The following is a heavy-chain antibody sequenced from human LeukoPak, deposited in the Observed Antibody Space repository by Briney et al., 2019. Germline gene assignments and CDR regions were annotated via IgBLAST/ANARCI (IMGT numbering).Heavy chain of an antibody. CDR2: INHSGST. Sequence: ETLSLTCAVYGGSFSGYYWSWIRQPPGKGLEWIGEINHSGSTNYNPSLKSRVTISVDTSKNQFSLKLSSVTAADTTVYYCARGPPLPGGGSCCDYWGQGTLVTVSS. J-gene: IGHJ4*02. V-gene: IGHV4-34*01. CDR1: GGSFSGYY. D-gene: IGHD2-15*01. CDR3: ARGPPLPGGGSCCDY.